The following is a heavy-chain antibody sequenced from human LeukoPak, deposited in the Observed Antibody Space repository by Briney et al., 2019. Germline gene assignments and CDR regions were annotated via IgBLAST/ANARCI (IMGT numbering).Heavy chain of an antibody. D-gene: IGHD6-19*01. Sequence: PGGSLRLSCAASGFTFSSYSMNWVRQAPGKGLEWVSSISSSSSYIYYADSVKGRFTISRDNAKNSLYLQMNSLRVEDTAVYYCAKVGFGWYQIDYWGQGTLVTVSS. CDR2: ISSSSSYI. J-gene: IGHJ4*02. V-gene: IGHV3-21*01. CDR1: GFTFSSYS. CDR3: AKVGFGWYQIDY.